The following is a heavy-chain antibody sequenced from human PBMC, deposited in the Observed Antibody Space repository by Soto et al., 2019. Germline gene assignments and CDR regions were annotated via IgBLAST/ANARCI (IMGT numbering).Heavy chain of an antibody. Sequence: QVQLVESGGGVVQPARSLRLSCAASGFTFSSYGMHWVRQAPGKGLEWVAVIWYDGSNKYYADSVKGRFTISRDNSKNTLYLQMNSLRAEDTAVYYCARAPPPAGTRYYYYYMDVWGKGTTVTVSS. CDR2: IWYDGSNK. J-gene: IGHJ6*03. CDR3: ARAPPPAGTRYYYYYMDV. V-gene: IGHV3-33*01. CDR1: GFTFSSYG. D-gene: IGHD6-13*01.